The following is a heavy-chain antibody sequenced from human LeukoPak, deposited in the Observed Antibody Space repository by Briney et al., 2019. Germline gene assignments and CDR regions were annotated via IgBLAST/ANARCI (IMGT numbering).Heavy chain of an antibody. CDR2: ISWNSGSI. Sequence: PGRSLRLSCAASGFTFDDYAMHWVRQAPGKGLERVSGISWNSGSIGYADSVKGRFTISRDNAKNSLYLQMNSLRAEDTALYYCAKVLSDYYDSSGAFDIWGQGTMVTVSS. CDR3: AKVLSDYYDSSGAFDI. J-gene: IGHJ3*02. D-gene: IGHD3-22*01. CDR1: GFTFDDYA. V-gene: IGHV3-9*01.